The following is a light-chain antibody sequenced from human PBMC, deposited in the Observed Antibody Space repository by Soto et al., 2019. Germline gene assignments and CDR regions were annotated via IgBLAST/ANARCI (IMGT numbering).Light chain of an antibody. J-gene: IGLJ1*01. V-gene: IGLV2-14*01. Sequence: QSALTQPASVSGSPGQSITISCTGTSSDVVGYNYVSWYQQHPGKAPKLMIYEVSNRPSGVSNRFSGSKSGNTASLTISGLQAEDEADYYCSSYPSSSTLYVFGTGTKVTVL. CDR2: EVS. CDR3: SSYPSSSTLYV. CDR1: SSDVVGYNY.